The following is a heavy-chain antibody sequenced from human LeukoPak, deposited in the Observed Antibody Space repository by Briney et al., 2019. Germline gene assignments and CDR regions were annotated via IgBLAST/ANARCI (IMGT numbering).Heavy chain of an antibody. CDR1: GLSIGDNS. Sequence: GGSLRLSCAASGLSIGDNSMHWVRQAPGKGLEWVSLISWDESTTYYSDSVKGRFTVSSDSSKNSLHLQMNSLRTEDTALYYCARGPNRWWVVSRNWGMDVWGQGTTVTVSS. J-gene: IGHJ6*02. V-gene: IGHV3-43*01. CDR2: ISWDESTT. CDR3: ARGPNRWWVVSRNWGMDV. D-gene: IGHD2-15*01.